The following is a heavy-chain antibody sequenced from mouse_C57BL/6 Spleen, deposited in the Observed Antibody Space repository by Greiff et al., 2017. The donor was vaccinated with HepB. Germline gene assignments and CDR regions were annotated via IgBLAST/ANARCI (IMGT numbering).Heavy chain of an antibody. D-gene: IGHD2-1*01. CDR2: ISSGGDYI. CDR1: GFTFSSYA. CDR3: TRAGRNYPYYFDY. Sequence: EVKLVESGEGLVKPGGSLKLSCAASGFTFSSYAMSWVRQTPEKRLEWVAYISSGGDYIYYADTVKGRFTISRDNARNTLYLQMSSLKSEDTAMYYCTRAGRNYPYYFDYWGQGTTLTVSS. J-gene: IGHJ2*01. V-gene: IGHV5-9-1*02.